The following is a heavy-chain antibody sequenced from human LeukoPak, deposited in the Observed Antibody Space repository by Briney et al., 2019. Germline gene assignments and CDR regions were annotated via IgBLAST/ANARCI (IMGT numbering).Heavy chain of an antibody. D-gene: IGHD6-19*01. CDR2: IYHSGST. V-gene: IGHV4-38-2*02. J-gene: IGHJ1*01. Sequence: SETLSLTCTVSGYSISSGYYWGWIRQPPGKGLEWIGSIYHSGSTYYNPSLKSRVTISVDTSKNQFSLKLSSVTAADTAVYYCARGGPVAGTHKYFQHWGQGTLVTVSS. CDR3: ARGGPVAGTHKYFQH. CDR1: GYSISSGYY.